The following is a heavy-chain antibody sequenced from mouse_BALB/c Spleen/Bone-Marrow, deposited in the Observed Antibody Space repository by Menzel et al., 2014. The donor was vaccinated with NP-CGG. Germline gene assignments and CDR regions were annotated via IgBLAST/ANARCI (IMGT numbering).Heavy chain of an antibody. CDR2: ISSGGST. CDR3: GRWYYGSGFAY. J-gene: IGHJ3*01. Sequence: EVMLVESGGGLVKPGGSLKLSCAASGFTFSSYAMSWVRQTPEKRLEWVASISSGGSTYYPDRVKGRFTIPRDNARNILYLQVSSRRSEDTAMYYCGRWYYGSGFAYWGQGTLVTVSA. D-gene: IGHD1-1*01. CDR1: GFTFSSYA. V-gene: IGHV5-6-5*01.